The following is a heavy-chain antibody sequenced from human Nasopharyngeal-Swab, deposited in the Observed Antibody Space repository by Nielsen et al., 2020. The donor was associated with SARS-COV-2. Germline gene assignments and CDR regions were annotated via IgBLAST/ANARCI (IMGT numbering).Heavy chain of an antibody. J-gene: IGHJ3*02. D-gene: IGHD1-1*01. CDR2: IYPGDSDT. CDR1: GYSFTSYW. V-gene: IGHV5-51*01. CDR3: AGPNWADDAFDI. Sequence: GGSLRLSCKGSGYSFTSYWIGWVRQMPGKGLEWMGIIYPGDSDTRYSPSFQGQVTISADKSISTAYLQWSSLKASDTAMYYCAGPNWADDAFDIWGQGTMVTVSS.